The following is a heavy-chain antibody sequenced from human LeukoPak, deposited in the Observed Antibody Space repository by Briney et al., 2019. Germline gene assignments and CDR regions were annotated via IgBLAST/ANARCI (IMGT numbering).Heavy chain of an antibody. CDR1: GFTFSSYW. D-gene: IGHD6-19*01. CDR2: IFGSGGST. V-gene: IGHV3-23*01. CDR3: AKTTTGYSSGRFPGWPVDY. Sequence: GGSLRLSCAASGFTFSSYWMSWVRQAPGKGLEWVSGIFGSGGSTHYADSVKGRFTISRDNSKNTVYLQMNSLRAEDTAVYYCAKTTTGYSSGRFPGWPVDYWGQGTLVTVYS. J-gene: IGHJ4*02.